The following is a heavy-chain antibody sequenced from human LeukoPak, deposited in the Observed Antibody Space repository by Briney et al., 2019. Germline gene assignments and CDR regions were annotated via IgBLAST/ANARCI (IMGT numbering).Heavy chain of an antibody. V-gene: IGHV3-20*04. J-gene: IGHJ4*02. CDR3: ARDGDWYLDY. CDR2: INWNGGST. Sequence: PGGYLRLSCAASGFTFDDYGMSWVRQAPGKGLEWVSGINWNGGSTGYADSVKGRFTISRDNAKNSLYLQMNSLRAEDTAVYYCARDGDWYLDYWGQGTLVTVSS. CDR1: GFTFDDYG. D-gene: IGHD2-21*01.